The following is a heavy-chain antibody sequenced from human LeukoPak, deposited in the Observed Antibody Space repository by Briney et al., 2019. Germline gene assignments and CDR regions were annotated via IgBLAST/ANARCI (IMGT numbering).Heavy chain of an antibody. CDR2: ISYDGSNK. CDR3: AKDWAGCLDY. Sequence: GGSLRLSCAASGFTFSSYAMSWVRQAPGKGLEWVAVISYDGSNKYYADSVKGRFTISRDNSKNTLYLQMNSLRAEDTAVYYCAKDWAGCLDYWGQGTLVTVSS. J-gene: IGHJ4*02. V-gene: IGHV3-30*18. CDR1: GFTFSSYA. D-gene: IGHD3-16*01.